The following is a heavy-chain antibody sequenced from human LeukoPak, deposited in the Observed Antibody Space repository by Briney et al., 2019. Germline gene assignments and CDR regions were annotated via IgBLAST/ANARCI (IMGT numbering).Heavy chain of an antibody. Sequence: SQTLSLTCTVSGGSISSGVYYWSWIRQRPGKGLEWIGYIHYSGRTYYNPSLKSRVTLSVDTSENQFSLKLSSVTAADTAVYYCARVITGTTSWYFDLWGRGTLVTVSS. CDR2: IHYSGRT. J-gene: IGHJ2*01. D-gene: IGHD1-7*01. V-gene: IGHV4-31*03. CDR1: GGSISSGVYY. CDR3: ARVITGTTSWYFDL.